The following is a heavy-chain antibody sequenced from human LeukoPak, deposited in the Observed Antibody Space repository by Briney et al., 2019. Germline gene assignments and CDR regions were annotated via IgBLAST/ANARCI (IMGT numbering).Heavy chain of an antibody. CDR3: ARDVGGSYFDY. V-gene: IGHV1-3*01. D-gene: IGHD3-16*01. CDR1: GYTFTSYA. CDR2: INAGNGNT. J-gene: IGHJ4*02. Sequence: ASVKVSCEASGYTFTSYAMHWVRQAPGQRLEWMGWINAGNGNTKYSQKFQGRVTITRDTSASTAYMELSSLRSEDTAVYYCARDVGGSYFDYWGQGTLVTVSS.